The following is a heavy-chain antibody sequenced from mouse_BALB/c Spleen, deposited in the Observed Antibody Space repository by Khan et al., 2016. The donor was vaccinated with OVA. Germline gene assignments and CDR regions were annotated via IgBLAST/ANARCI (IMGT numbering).Heavy chain of an antibody. Sequence: EVELVESGGGLVQPGGSLKLSCAASGFTFSSYTMSWVRQTPDKRLEWVAFISHGGSSAYYPDTVKGRFTCSRDNAKNTLYLQMSSLKSEDTAMYYCTRPSTTEYDYGMDYWGQGTSVTVSS. J-gene: IGHJ4*01. V-gene: IGHV5-12-2*01. CDR1: GFTFSSYT. CDR2: ISHGGSSA. D-gene: IGHD1-1*01. CDR3: TRPSTTEYDYGMDY.